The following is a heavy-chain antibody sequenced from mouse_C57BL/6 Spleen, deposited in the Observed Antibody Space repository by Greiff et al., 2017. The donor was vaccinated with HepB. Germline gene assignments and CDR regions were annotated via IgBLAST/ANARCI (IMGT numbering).Heavy chain of an antibody. D-gene: IGHD1-1*01. CDR1: GFTFCDYY. CDR2: INYDGSST. CDR3: AREGTTVVARGYYFDY. V-gene: IGHV5-16*01. J-gene: IGHJ2*01. Sequence: EVHLVESEGGLVQPGSSMKLSCTASGFTFCDYYMAWVRQVPEKGLEWVAHINYDGSSTYYLDSLKSRFIISRDNAKNILYLQMSSLKSEDTATYYCAREGTTVVARGYYFDYWGQGTTLTVSS.